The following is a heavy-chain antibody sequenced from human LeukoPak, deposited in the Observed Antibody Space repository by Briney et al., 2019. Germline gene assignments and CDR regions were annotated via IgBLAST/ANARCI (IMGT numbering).Heavy chain of an antibody. Sequence: PSQTLSLTCTVSGGSISSGSYYWSWIRQPAGKGLEWIGRIYTSGSTNYNTSLKSRVTISVDTSKNQFSLKLSSVTAADTAVYYCARLGIAAAGTYYYYMDVWGKGTTVTVSS. J-gene: IGHJ6*03. CDR3: ARLGIAAAGTYYYYMDV. CDR1: GGSISSGSYY. V-gene: IGHV4-61*02. D-gene: IGHD6-13*01. CDR2: IYTSGST.